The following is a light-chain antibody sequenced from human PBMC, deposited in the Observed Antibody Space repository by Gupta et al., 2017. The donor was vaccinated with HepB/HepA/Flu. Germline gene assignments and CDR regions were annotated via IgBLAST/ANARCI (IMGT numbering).Light chain of an antibody. CDR2: KAS. J-gene: IGKJ1*01. V-gene: IGKV1-5*03. CDR3: QQYNTYTWT. CDR1: QSINTR. Sequence: DIQMIQSPSTLSASVGDRVTITCRASQSINTRLAWYQQKPGKAPKLLIYKASSLQSGVPSRFSGSGSGTEFTLTVSSLQPDDFATYYCQQYNTYTWTFGQGTKVGIK.